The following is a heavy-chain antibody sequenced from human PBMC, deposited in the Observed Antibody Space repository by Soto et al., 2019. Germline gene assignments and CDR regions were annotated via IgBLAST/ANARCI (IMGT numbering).Heavy chain of an antibody. V-gene: IGHV3-66*03. D-gene: IGHD5-18*01. CDR2: IYSCGST. CDR3: ARGFKVGFGGYSYGYCHIPIRYYGMDV. CDR1: GFTVSSNY. Sequence: GGSLRLSCAASGFTVSSNYMSWVRQAPGKGLEWVSVIYSCGSTYYADSVKGRFTISRDNSKNTLYLQMNSLRAEDTAVYYCARGFKVGFGGYSYGYCHIPIRYYGMDVWGQGTTVTVSS. J-gene: IGHJ6*02.